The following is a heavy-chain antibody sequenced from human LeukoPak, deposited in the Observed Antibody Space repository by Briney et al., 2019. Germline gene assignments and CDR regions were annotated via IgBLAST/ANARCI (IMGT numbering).Heavy chain of an antibody. CDR1: GFTFSSYS. D-gene: IGHD6-13*01. Sequence: GSLRLSCAASGFTFSSYSMKWVRQAPGKGLEWVSSISSSSSYIYYADSVKGRFTISRDNAKNSLYLQMNSLRAEDTAVYYCASRGFGAAAGRGYWGQGTLVTVSS. CDR3: ASRGFGAAAGRGY. CDR2: ISSSSSYI. V-gene: IGHV3-21*01. J-gene: IGHJ4*02.